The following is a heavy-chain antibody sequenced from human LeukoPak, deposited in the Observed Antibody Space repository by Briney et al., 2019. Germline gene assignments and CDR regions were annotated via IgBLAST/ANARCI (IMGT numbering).Heavy chain of an antibody. CDR2: ILDDGSRQ. V-gene: IGHV3-30-3*01. J-gene: IGHJ4*02. CDR1: GFTFSSYA. CDR3: VKDRTGTYTLDY. D-gene: IGHD3-10*01. Sequence: GGSLRLSCAASGFTFSSYAIHWVRQAPGKGLEWVAFILDDGSRQHYADSVKGRFTISRDNSKNTLNLQMNSLRAEDTAVYYCVKDRTGTYTLDYWGQGTLVTVSS.